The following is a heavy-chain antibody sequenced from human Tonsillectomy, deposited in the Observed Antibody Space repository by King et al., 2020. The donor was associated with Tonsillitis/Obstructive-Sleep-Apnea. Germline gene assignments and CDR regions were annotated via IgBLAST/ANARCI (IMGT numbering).Heavy chain of an antibody. J-gene: IGHJ3*02. V-gene: IGHV3-23*04. CDR1: GFTFSSYA. CDR3: AKSGYDFWSGYYAFDI. CDR2: ISGSGGST. Sequence: VQLVESGGGLVQPGGSLRLSCAASGFTFSSYAMSWVRQAPGKGLEWVSAISGSGGSTYYADSVEGRLTISRDNSKNTLYLQMNSLRAEDTAVYYCAKSGYDFWSGYYAFDIWGQGTMVTVSS. D-gene: IGHD3-3*01.